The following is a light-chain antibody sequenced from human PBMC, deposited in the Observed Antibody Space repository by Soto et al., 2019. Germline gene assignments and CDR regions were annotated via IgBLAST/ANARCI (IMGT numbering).Light chain of an antibody. Sequence: QSALAQPASVSGSPGQSITISCTGTSSDVAAYSYVSWYQQHPGKVPKLLIYEVSNRPSGVSDRFSASKSGNTASLTISGLQAEDEADYYRSSYTSSSTVIFGGGTKLTVL. V-gene: IGLV2-14*01. J-gene: IGLJ2*01. CDR2: EVS. CDR1: SSDVAAYSY. CDR3: SSYTSSSTVI.